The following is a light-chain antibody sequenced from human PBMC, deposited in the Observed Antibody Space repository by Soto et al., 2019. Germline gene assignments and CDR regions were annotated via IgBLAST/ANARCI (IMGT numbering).Light chain of an antibody. CDR1: FSNIGSNY. CDR2: RNN. J-gene: IGLJ3*02. Sequence: QSVLTKPPSASGTPGQRVSISCSGSFSNIGSNYVFWYQQLPGTAPKLLIYRNNQRPSGVPDRFSGSKSGTSASLAISELRSEDEADYYCAAWDDSLSGVFGGGTKVTVL. V-gene: IGLV1-47*01. CDR3: AAWDDSLSGV.